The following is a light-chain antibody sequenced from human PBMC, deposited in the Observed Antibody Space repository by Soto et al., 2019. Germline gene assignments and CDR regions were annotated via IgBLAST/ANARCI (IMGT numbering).Light chain of an antibody. J-gene: IGLJ2*01. CDR1: SSNIGSNT. CDR3: AAWDDNLNGVV. Sequence: QSVLTQPPSASGTPGQRVTISCSGSSSNIGSNTVNWYQQLPGTAPKLLIYSNNQRPSGVPDRFSVSKSGTSASLAISGLQSEDEADYYCAAWDDNLNGVVFGGRTKLTVL. CDR2: SNN. V-gene: IGLV1-44*01.